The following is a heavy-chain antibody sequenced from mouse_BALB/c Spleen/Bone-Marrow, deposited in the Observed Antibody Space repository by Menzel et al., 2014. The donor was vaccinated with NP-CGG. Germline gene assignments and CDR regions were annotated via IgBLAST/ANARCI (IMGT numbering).Heavy chain of an antibody. CDR2: INPDSRTI. CDR3: ARLNFYGNLFV. V-gene: IGHV4-1*02. D-gene: IGHD1-1*01. J-gene: IGHJ1*01. CDR1: GFDFSRYW. Sequence: EVMLVESGGGLVQPGGSLKLSCAASGFDFSRYWMSWVRQAPGKGLEWIGEINPDSRTINYTPSLKDKFIISRDNAKNTLYLQMSNVRSENTALYYCARLNFYGNLFVFGAGTTVTVSS.